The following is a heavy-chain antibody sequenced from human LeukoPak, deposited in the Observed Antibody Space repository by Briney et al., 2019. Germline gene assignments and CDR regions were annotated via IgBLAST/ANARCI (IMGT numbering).Heavy chain of an antibody. CDR2: IIPIFGTA. J-gene: IGHJ6*03. CDR1: GGTFSSYA. D-gene: IGHD2-2*01. V-gene: IGHV1-69*05. CDR3: ARSAFGYCSSTSCYDYYYYYMDV. Sequence: ASVKVSCKASGGTFSSYAISWVRQAPGQGLEWMGGIIPIFGTANYAQKFQGRVTITTDESTSTAYMELSSLRSEDTAVYYCARSAFGYCSSTSCYDYYYYYMDVWGKGTTVTVSS.